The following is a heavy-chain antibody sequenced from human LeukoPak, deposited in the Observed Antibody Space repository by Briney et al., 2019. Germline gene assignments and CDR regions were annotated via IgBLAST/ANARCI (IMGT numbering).Heavy chain of an antibody. Sequence: GGSLRLSCAASGFTFSSYSMNRVRQAPGKGLEWVSSISSSSSYIYYADSVKGRFTISRDNAKNSLYLQMNSLRAEDTAVYYRASEVSKDDGYKFDYWGQGTLVTVSS. J-gene: IGHJ4*02. CDR3: ASEVSKDDGYKFDY. V-gene: IGHV3-21*01. D-gene: IGHD5-24*01. CDR1: GFTFSSYS. CDR2: ISSSSSYI.